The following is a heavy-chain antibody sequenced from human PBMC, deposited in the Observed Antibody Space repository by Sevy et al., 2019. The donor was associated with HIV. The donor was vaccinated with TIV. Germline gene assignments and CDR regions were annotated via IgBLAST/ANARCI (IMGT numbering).Heavy chain of an antibody. CDR2: INHSGST. D-gene: IGHD6-19*01. V-gene: IGHV4-34*01. CDR3: ARSPIFGYSSGRGMYYYYYMDV. J-gene: IGHJ6*03. Sequence: SETLSLTCVVYGGSFSGYYWTWIRQPPGKGLEWIGEINHSGSTNYNPSLKSRVIISVDTSRNKCSLKVSSVPAADTAVYYCARSPIFGYSSGRGMYYYYYMDVWGKGTTVTVSS. CDR1: GGSFSGYY.